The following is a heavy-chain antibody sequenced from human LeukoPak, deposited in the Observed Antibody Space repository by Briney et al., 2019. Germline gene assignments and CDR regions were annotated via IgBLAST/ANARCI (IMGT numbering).Heavy chain of an antibody. D-gene: IGHD1-26*01. CDR2: IIPIFGTA. CDR3: ARDRGATGGGYYYYGMDV. Sequence: ASVQVSCKASGGTFSSYAISWVRQAPGQGLEWMGGIIPIFGTANYAQKFQGRVTITADESTSTAYMELSSLRSEDTAVYYCARDRGATGGGYYYYGMDVWGQGTTVTLSS. V-gene: IGHV1-69*13. CDR1: GGTFSSYA. J-gene: IGHJ6*02.